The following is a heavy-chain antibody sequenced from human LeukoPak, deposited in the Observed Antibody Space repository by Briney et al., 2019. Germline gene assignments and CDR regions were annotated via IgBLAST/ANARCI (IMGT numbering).Heavy chain of an antibody. Sequence: SQTLSLTCAVSGGSISSGGYSWSWIRQPPGKGLEWIGYIYHGGSTYYNPSLKSRVTISVDRSKNQFSLKLSSVTAADTAVYYCARAPGATSWFDPWGQGTLVTVSS. D-gene: IGHD5-12*01. CDR1: GGSISSGGYS. V-gene: IGHV4-30-2*01. CDR3: ARAPGATSWFDP. J-gene: IGHJ5*02. CDR2: IYHGGST.